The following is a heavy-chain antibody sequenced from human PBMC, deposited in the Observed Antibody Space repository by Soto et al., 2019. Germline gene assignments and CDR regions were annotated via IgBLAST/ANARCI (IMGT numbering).Heavy chain of an antibody. J-gene: IGHJ2*01. Sequence: ASVKVSCKASGGTFSSYAISWVRQAPGQGLEWMGGIIPILGIANYAQKFQGRVTITADKSTSTAYMELSSLRSDDTAVYYCARGAGYCTNGVCYTYWYFDLWGRGTLVTVSS. CDR2: IIPILGIA. V-gene: IGHV1-69*10. CDR3: ARGAGYCTNGVCYTYWYFDL. D-gene: IGHD2-8*01. CDR1: GGTFSSYA.